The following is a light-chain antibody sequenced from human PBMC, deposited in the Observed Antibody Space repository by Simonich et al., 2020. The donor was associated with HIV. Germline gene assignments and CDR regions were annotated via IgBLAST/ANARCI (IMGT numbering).Light chain of an antibody. Sequence: EIVMTQSPATLSVSPGESATLSCRASQSVSSTFAWYQQKPGQTPRLLIYGASTRATGIPARFSVSGYGTEFTLTISSLQSEDFAVYYCQQYNNWPLTFGQGTRLEIK. CDR1: QSVSST. J-gene: IGKJ5*01. CDR3: QQYNNWPLT. V-gene: IGKV3-15*01. CDR2: GAS.